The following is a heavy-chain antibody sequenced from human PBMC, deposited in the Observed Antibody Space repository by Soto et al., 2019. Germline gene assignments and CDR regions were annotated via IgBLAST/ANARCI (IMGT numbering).Heavy chain of an antibody. CDR2: ISGSGGST. CDR1: GFTFSSYG. D-gene: IGHD2-8*01. Sequence: EAQLLESGGGLVQPGGSLRLSCAASGFTFSSYGMSWVRQAPGKGLEWVSVISGSGGSTYYADSVKGRFTLSRDNSKNTVYFQMNSLRAEDTAVYYCAKDSPVGVPLMRDLHDWGQGTLVTVSS. CDR3: AKDSPVGVPLMRDLHD. J-gene: IGHJ1*01. V-gene: IGHV3-23*01.